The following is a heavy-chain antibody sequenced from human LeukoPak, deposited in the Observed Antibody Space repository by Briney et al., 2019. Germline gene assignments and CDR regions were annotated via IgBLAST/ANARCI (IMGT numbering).Heavy chain of an antibody. CDR1: GGSISSYF. J-gene: IGHJ4*02. CDR2: IYSSGST. CDR3: AKESYISFYLFDF. Sequence: PSETLSLTFTVSGGSISSYFWSWIRQPAGKGLEWIGRIYSSGSTNYNPSLTSRGTMSVDTSKNQISLKVNSVTAADTAVYYCAKESYISFYLFDFWGQGTLVTVSS. D-gene: IGHD3-3*02. V-gene: IGHV4-4*07.